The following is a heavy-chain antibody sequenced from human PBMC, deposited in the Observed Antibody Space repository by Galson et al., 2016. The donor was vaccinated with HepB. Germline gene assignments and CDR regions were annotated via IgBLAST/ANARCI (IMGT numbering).Heavy chain of an antibody. V-gene: IGHV3-30*04. D-gene: IGHD6-13*01. J-gene: IGHJ6*02. CDR2: IAYDGSNK. Sequence: SLRLSCAASGFTFSSYTMHWVRQTPGKGLEWVALIAYDGSNKYYAGSVKGRFTISRDNSKNTLYLQMNSLRAEDTAIYCCARDARYSSNWYYGVASPGFYYYGMDVWGQGTTVTVSS. CDR3: ARDARYSSNWYYGVASPGFYYYGMDV. CDR1: GFTFSSYT.